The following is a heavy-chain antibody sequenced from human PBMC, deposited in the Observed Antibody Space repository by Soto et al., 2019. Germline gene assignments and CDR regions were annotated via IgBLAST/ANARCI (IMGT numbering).Heavy chain of an antibody. CDR2: IGMAGDT. CDR1: GFAFSNYA. Sequence: GGYLRLSCAASGFAFSNYAMHWVRQVTGKGLEWVSTIGMAGDTYYPGSVKGRFTISRDNSKNTLYLQMNSLRAEDTAVYYCAKEKISTSCCNWFDPWGQGTLVTVSS. CDR3: AKEKISTSCCNWFDP. J-gene: IGHJ5*02. D-gene: IGHD2-2*01. V-gene: IGHV3-13*04.